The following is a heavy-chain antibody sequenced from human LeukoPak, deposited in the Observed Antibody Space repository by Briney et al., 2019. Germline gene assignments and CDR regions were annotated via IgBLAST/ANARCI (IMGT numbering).Heavy chain of an antibody. CDR3: ARLMTTRHYFDY. CDR2: IYSGGSA. J-gene: IGHJ4*02. V-gene: IGHV3-53*01. Sequence: GGSLRLSCAASGVTVSSNYMSWVRQAPGKGLEWVSVIYSGGSAYYADSVKGRFTISRDNSKNTLYLQMNSLRAEDTAVYYCARLMTTRHYFDYWGQGTLVTVSS. CDR1: GVTVSSNY. D-gene: IGHD4-17*01.